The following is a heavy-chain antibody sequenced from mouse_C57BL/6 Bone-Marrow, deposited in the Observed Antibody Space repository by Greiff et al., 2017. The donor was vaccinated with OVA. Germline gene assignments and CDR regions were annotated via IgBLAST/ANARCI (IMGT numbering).Heavy chain of an antibody. CDR2: ISSGSSTI. J-gene: IGHJ2*01. D-gene: IGHD2-4*01. V-gene: IGHV5-17*01. Sequence: VQLKESGGGLVKPGGSLKLSCAASGFTFSDYGMHWVRQAPEKGLEWVAYISSGSSTIYYADTVKGRFTISRDNAKNTLFLQMTSLRSEDTAMYYCARRDYDLYYFDYWGQGTTLTVSS. CDR3: ARRDYDLYYFDY. CDR1: GFTFSDYG.